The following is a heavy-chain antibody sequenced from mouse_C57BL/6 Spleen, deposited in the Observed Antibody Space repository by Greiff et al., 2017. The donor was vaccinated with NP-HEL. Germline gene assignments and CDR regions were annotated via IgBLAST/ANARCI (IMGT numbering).Heavy chain of an antibody. V-gene: IGHV1-82*01. D-gene: IGHD1-1*01. J-gene: IGHJ1*03. CDR2: IYPGDGDT. CDR1: GYAFSSSW. Sequence: VQLVESGPELVKPGASVKISCKASGYAFSSSWMNWVKQRPGKGLEWIGRIYPGDGDTNYNGKFKGKATLTADKSSSTAYMQLSSLTSEDSAVYFCASPYDSSSYVNWYFDVWGTGTTVTVSS. CDR3: ASPYDSSSYVNWYFDV.